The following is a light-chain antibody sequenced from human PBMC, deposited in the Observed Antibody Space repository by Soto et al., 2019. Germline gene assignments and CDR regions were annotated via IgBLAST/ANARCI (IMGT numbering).Light chain of an antibody. V-gene: IGLV2-8*01. Sequence: QSALTQPPSASGSPGQSVTISCTGTSNDVGVYNYVSWYQQHPGKAPKLMIYDVIKRPSGVPDRFSGSKSGNTASLTVSGLQAEDEADYYCTSFAGTNNLGVFGGGTKLTVL. CDR2: DVI. CDR1: SNDVGVYNY. J-gene: IGLJ2*01. CDR3: TSFAGTNNLGV.